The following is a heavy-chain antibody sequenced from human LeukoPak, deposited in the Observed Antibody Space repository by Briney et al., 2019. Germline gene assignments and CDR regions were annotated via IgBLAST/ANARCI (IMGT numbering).Heavy chain of an antibody. Sequence: SETLSLTCTVSGGSISSYYWSWIRQPPGKGLEWIGYIYYSGSTNYNPSLKSRVTISVDTSKNQFSLKLSSVTAADTAVYYCARHGAAAGNYHYYGMDVWGQGTTVTVSS. CDR2: IYYSGST. CDR1: GGSISSYY. CDR3: ARHGAAAGNYHYYGMDV. V-gene: IGHV4-59*08. D-gene: IGHD6-13*01. J-gene: IGHJ6*02.